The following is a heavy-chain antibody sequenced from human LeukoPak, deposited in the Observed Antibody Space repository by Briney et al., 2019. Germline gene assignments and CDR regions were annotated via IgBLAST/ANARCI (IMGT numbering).Heavy chain of an antibody. D-gene: IGHD3-10*01. CDR1: GYTFTSYG. CDR2: SIPIFGTA. Sequence: GASVKVSCKASGYTFTSYGISWVRQAPGQGLEWMGRSIPIFGTANYAQKFQGRVTITTDESTSTAYMELSSLRSEDTAVYYCARTYYYGSGSYRGAEYFQHWGQGTLVTVSS. V-gene: IGHV1-69*05. J-gene: IGHJ1*01. CDR3: ARTYYYGSGSYRGAEYFQH.